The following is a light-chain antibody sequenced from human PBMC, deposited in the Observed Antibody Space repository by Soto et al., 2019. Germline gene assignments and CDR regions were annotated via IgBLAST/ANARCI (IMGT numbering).Light chain of an antibody. V-gene: IGLV2-14*01. CDR2: EVS. CDR3: SSYTRSSTPYV. CDR1: SSDVGGYNY. Sequence: QSALTQPASVSGSPGQSITISCTGTSSDVGGYNYVSWYPQHPGKAPKLMIYEVSNRPSGVSNRFSGSKSGNTASLTISGLQAEDEADYYCSSYTRSSTPYVFGTGTKLTVL. J-gene: IGLJ1*01.